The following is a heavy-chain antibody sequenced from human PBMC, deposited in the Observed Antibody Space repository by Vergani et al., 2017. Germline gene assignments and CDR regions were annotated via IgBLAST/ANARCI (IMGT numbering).Heavy chain of an antibody. Sequence: QVQLQQWGAGLLKPSETLSLTCAVYGGSFSGYNWSWIRQPPGKGLEWIGEINHSGSTNYNPSLKSRVTISVDTSKNQFSLKLSSVTAADTAVYYCARVVLRITMVRGAMKFDPWGQGTLVTVSS. V-gene: IGHV4-34*01. CDR3: ARVVLRITMVRGAMKFDP. CDR2: INHSGST. D-gene: IGHD3-10*01. CDR1: GGSFSGYN. J-gene: IGHJ5*02.